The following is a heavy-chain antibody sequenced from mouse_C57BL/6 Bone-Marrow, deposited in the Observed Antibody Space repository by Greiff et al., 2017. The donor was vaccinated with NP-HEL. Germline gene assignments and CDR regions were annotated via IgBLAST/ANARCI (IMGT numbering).Heavy chain of an antibody. V-gene: IGHV5-16*01. CDR3: ARDDCGSSYPAWFAY. Sequence: DVHLVESEGGLVQPGSSMKLSCTASGFTFSDYYMAWVRQVPEKGLEWVANINDDGSSTYYLDPLKSRFIISRDNAKNILYLQMSSLKSEDTATYYCARDDCGSSYPAWFAYWGQGTLVTVSA. CDR1: GFTFSDYY. J-gene: IGHJ3*01. CDR2: INDDGSST. D-gene: IGHD1-1*01.